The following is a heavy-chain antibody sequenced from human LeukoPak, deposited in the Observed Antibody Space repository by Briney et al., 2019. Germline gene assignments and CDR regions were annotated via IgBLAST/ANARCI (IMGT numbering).Heavy chain of an antibody. D-gene: IGHD6-13*01. CDR3: ARENIAAAEVDP. J-gene: IGHJ5*02. CDR1: GGSISSSSYY. V-gene: IGHV4-39*07. CDR2: IYYSGST. Sequence: SETLSLTCTVSGGSISSSSYYWGWIRQPPGKGLEWTGSIYYSGSTYYNPSLKSRVTISVDTSKNQFSLKLSSVTAADTAVYYCARENIAAAEVDPWGQGTLVTVSS.